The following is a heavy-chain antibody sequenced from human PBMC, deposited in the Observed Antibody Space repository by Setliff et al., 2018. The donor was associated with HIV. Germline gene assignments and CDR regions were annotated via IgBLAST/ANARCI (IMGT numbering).Heavy chain of an antibody. D-gene: IGHD3-16*02. V-gene: IGHV3-33*01. Sequence: LRLSCAASGFTFSGSGMHWVRQAPGKGLEWVALIWYDGSNKYYADSVKGRFTISRDNSKNTLYLQMSSLRAEDTAVYYCARDFIYDYVWGSYRSYFDYWGQGTLVTVSS. CDR1: GFTFSGSG. CDR2: IWYDGSNK. J-gene: IGHJ4*02. CDR3: ARDFIYDYVWGSYRSYFDY.